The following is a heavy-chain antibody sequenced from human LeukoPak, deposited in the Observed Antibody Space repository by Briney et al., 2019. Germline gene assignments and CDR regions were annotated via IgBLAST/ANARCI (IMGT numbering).Heavy chain of an antibody. J-gene: IGHJ3*02. Sequence: GGSLRLSCAASGFTVSSNYMSWVRQAPGKGLEWVSIIYSGGSTFYADSVKGRSTISRDNSKNTLYLQMNSLRAEDTAVYYCARDPYDSRKNDAFDIWGQGTMVTVSS. CDR2: IYSGGST. CDR3: ARDPYDSRKNDAFDI. D-gene: IGHD3-22*01. CDR1: GFTVSSNY. V-gene: IGHV3-53*01.